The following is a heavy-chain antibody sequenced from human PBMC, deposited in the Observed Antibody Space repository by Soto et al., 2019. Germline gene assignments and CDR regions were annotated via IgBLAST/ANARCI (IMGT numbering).Heavy chain of an antibody. D-gene: IGHD6-13*01. J-gene: IGHJ4*02. Sequence: SETLSLTCTVSGGSISSSSYYWGWIRQPPGKGLEWIGNIYYSGSTYYNPSLTSRVAMSVDTSKNQFSLKLSSVTAADTAVYYCARLLMYSSSWYDYWGQGTLVTVS. CDR2: IYYSGST. CDR1: GGSISSSSYY. CDR3: ARLLMYSSSWYDY. V-gene: IGHV4-39*01.